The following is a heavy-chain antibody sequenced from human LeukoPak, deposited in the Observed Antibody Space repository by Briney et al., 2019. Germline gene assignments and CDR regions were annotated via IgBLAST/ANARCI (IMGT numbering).Heavy chain of an antibody. CDR1: GFTFSSYA. Sequence: GGSLRLSCAASGFTFSSYAMSWVRQAPGKGLEWVSSISGGGAVTYYADSVKGRFTISRDNSKNTVYLQMNSLRAEDTAVYYCAKEPRVATIEIFDYWGQGTLVTVSS. D-gene: IGHD5-12*01. CDR3: AKEPRVATIEIFDY. CDR2: ISGGGAVT. J-gene: IGHJ4*02. V-gene: IGHV3-23*01.